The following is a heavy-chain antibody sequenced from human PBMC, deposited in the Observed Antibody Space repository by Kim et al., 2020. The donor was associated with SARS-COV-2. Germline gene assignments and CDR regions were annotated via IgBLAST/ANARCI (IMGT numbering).Heavy chain of an antibody. J-gene: IGHJ3*02. Sequence: SVKGRFTISRDNAKNTLYLQMNSLRAEDTAVYYCARGGPHGYMVTNAFDIWGQGTMVTVSS. D-gene: IGHD5-18*01. V-gene: IGHV3-74*01. CDR3: ARGGPHGYMVTNAFDI.